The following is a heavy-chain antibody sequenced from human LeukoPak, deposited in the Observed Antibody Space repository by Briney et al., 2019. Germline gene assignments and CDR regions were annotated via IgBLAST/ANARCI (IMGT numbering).Heavy chain of an antibody. Sequence: PSETLSLTCTVSGGSISSYYWSWIRQPPGKGLEWIRYIYYSGSTNYNPSLKSRVTISVDTSKNQFSLKLSSVTAADTAVYYCARINSSGWYPYFDYWGQGTLVTVSS. CDR2: IYYSGST. CDR1: GGSISSYY. CDR3: ARINSSGWYPYFDY. D-gene: IGHD6-19*01. V-gene: IGHV4-59*08. J-gene: IGHJ4*02.